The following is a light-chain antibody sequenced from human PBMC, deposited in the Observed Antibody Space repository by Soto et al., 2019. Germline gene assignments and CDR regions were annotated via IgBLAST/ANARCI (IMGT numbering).Light chain of an antibody. CDR2: DAS. Sequence: IVLTQSPGTLSLSPGERATLSCRTSQSVSTSKLAWYQQRPGQAPRLLMYDASRRATGIPDRFSGSGSGTDFTLTISRLEPEDAAVYYCQQHVNFVGTVGQRTKVDIK. V-gene: IGKV3-20*01. J-gene: IGKJ1*01. CDR1: QSVSTSK. CDR3: QQHVNFVGT.